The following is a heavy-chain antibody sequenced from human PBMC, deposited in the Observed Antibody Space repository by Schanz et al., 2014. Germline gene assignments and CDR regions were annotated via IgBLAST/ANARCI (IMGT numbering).Heavy chain of an antibody. D-gene: IGHD2-21*01. CDR2: ISYDGSFE. Sequence: QVVLMESGGGVVRPGRSVRLSCVASGFTFRSYGMHWVRQAPGKGLEWVAFISYDGSFEDYLDSVKGRFTISRDNSKNTLYLQMSSLRGEDTAVYYCAKGQLLSYYFDYWGQGTLVTVSS. V-gene: IGHV3-30*04. CDR3: AKGQLLSYYFDY. CDR1: GFTFRSYG. J-gene: IGHJ4*02.